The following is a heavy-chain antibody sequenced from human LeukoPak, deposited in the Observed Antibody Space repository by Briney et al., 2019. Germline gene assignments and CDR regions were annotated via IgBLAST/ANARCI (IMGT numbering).Heavy chain of an antibody. CDR3: DRGRYYTYSSGSGYYYYMDV. CDR1: RGSFSGYY. D-gene: IGHD3-22*01. Sequence: PTESLSLTCAVYRGSFSGYYWSWIRQPPGKGLEWIGEINHSGSTNYNPSLKSRVTISVDTSKNQFSLKLSSVTAADTAVDVCDRGRYYTYSSGSGYYYYMDVWGRGTTVTVSS. J-gene: IGHJ6*03. V-gene: IGHV4-34*01. CDR2: INHSGST.